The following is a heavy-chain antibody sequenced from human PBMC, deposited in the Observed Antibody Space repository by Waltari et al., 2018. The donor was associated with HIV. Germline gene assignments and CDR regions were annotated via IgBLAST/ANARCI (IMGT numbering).Heavy chain of an antibody. V-gene: IGHV3-49*04. D-gene: IGHD6-19*01. CDR1: GFTFGDHA. J-gene: IGHJ4*02. CDR2: IRSKTYGGTT. Sequence: EVQLVESGGGLVQPGRSLRLSCTASGFTFGDHAMSWVRQAPGKGLEWVGFIRSKTYGGTTEYAASVKGRFTISRDDTKSIADLQMNSLKAEDTAVYYCIRDRVVAGTVYWGQGTLVTVSS. CDR3: IRDRVVAGTVY.